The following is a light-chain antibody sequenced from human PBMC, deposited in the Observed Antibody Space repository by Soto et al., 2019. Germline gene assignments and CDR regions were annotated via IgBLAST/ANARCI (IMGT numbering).Light chain of an antibody. J-gene: IGKJ2*01. V-gene: IGKV1-33*01. CDR1: QDIANY. CDR2: EAS. CDR3: QQYDNLPYT. Sequence: DIQMTQSPSSLSASVGDRVTITCQASQDIANYLSWHQHKPGKAPRLLIHEASNLETGVPARFSGSGSGTDVAFTITSLQPDDIGTYYCQQYDNLPYTLGQGTKLEIK.